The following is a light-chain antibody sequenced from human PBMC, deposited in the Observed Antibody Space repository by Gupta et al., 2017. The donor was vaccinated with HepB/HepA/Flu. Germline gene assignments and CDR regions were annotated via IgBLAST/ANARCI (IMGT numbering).Light chain of an antibody. CDR1: HFVSVG. CDR2: DAS. V-gene: IGKV3-15*01. CDR3: QQYDDWPRIT. Sequence: TQSPATLSVSPGETITLSCRASHFVSVGVAWYAQRPGQAPRLLIYDASSRAADVPSRFTGAGFGTDFTLTITSRQSEDVGSYHCQQYDDWPRITFGPGTRVDI. J-gene: IGKJ3*01.